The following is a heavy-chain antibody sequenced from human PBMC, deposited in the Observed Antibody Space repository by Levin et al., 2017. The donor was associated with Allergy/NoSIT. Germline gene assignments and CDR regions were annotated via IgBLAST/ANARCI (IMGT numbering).Heavy chain of an antibody. D-gene: IGHD2-15*01. CDR2: ITGSGGDR. J-gene: IGHJ4*02. V-gene: IGHV3-23*01. CDR1: GFTFNKFA. Sequence: GESLKISCAASGFTFNKFAMTWVRQAPGKGLEWVSSITGSGGDRYYTDSVKGRFIISRDNSKDTLYLQTHMLRAEDPAVYYCSKEGCSGGACYGPVEYWGQGTLVTVSS. CDR3: SKEGCSGGACYGPVEY.